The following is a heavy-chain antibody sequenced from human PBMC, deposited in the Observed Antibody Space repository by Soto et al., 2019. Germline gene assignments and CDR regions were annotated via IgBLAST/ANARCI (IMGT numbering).Heavy chain of an antibody. V-gene: IGHV4-30-4*01. Sequence: SETLSLTCTVSGGSISSGDYYWSWIRQPPGKGLEWIGYIYYSGSTYYNPSLKSRVTISVDTSKNQFSLRLSSVTAADTAVYYCARGIGAAAGPIDYWGQGTLVTVSS. CDR1: GGSISSGDYY. CDR3: ARGIGAAAGPIDY. CDR2: IYYSGST. D-gene: IGHD6-13*01. J-gene: IGHJ4*02.